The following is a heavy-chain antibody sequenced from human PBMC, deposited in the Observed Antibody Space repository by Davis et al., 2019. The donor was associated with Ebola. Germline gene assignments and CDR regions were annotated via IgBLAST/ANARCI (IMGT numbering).Heavy chain of an antibody. CDR2: IYPGDSDT. CDR1: GYSFTSYW. V-gene: IGHV5-51*01. CDR3: ARLSGSWSNYNYSYGMDV. Sequence: GESLKISCKGSGYSFTSYWIGWVRQMPGKGLEWMGIIYPGDSDTRYSPSFQGQVTISADKSISTAYLQWSSLKASDTAMYYCARLSGSWSNYNYSYGMDVWGQGTTVTVSS. D-gene: IGHD6-13*01. J-gene: IGHJ6*02.